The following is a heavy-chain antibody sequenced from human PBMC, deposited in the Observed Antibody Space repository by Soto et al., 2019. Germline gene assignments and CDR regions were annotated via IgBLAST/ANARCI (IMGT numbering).Heavy chain of an antibody. CDR2: IYNGGST. CDR3: ARDRIPTGMDV. CDR1: GFTVSSNY. J-gene: IGHJ6*02. Sequence: EVQLVESGGGLVQPGGSLRLSCAASGFTVSSNYMSWVRQAPGKGLEWVSVIYNGGSTYYADSVKGRFTIARDNSKNTLYLQMNSRRAEDTAVYYWARDRIPTGMDVWGQGTTVTVSS. V-gene: IGHV3-66*01.